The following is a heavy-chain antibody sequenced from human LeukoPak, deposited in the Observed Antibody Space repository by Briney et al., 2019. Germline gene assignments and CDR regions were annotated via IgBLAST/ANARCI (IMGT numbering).Heavy chain of an antibody. CDR1: GFTFSSYA. CDR2: ISNSGNTI. Sequence: GGSLRLSCAASGFTFSSYAMSWVRQAPGKGLEWVSYISNSGNTIYYADSVKGRFTISRDNAKNSLYLQMNSLRAEDTAVYYCSAGEGYYDSSDYYSAWAFNVWGQGTMVTVSS. J-gene: IGHJ3*01. V-gene: IGHV3-48*04. CDR3: SAGEGYYDSSDYYSAWAFNV. D-gene: IGHD3-22*01.